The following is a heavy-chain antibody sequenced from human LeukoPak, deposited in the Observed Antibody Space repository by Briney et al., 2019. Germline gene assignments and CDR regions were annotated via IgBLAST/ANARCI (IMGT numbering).Heavy chain of an antibody. V-gene: IGHV3-30*18. CDR3: AKDNRRHYTSGPNPDSLH. CDR1: GFTFSSYG. J-gene: IGHJ4*02. Sequence: GRSLRLSCAASGFTFSSYGMHWVRQAPGKGLEWVAVISYDGSNKYYADSVKGRFTISRDNVKNSLYLQMNSLRVEDTAFYYCAKDNRRHYTSGPNPDSLHWGQGALVTVSS. D-gene: IGHD6-19*01. CDR2: ISYDGSNK.